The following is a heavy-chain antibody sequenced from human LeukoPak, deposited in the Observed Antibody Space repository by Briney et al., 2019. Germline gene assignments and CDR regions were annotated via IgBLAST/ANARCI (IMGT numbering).Heavy chain of an antibody. J-gene: IGHJ4*02. V-gene: IGHV3-7*04. D-gene: IGHD6-19*01. CDR1: GFTFSSYW. Sequence: GGSLRLSCAASGFTFSSYWMSWVRQAPGKGLEWVANIKQDGSEEYYVDSVKGRFTISRDNAKNSLYLQMNSLKAEDTAVYYCARDRTGSGWYKDYWGQGTLVTVSS. CDR2: IKQDGSEE. CDR3: ARDRTGSGWYKDY.